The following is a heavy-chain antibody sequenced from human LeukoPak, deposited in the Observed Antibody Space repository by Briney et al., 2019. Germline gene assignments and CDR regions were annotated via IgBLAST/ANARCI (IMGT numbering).Heavy chain of an antibody. CDR3: AKVKAAAGYYFDY. J-gene: IGHJ4*02. CDR1: GFTFSSYA. V-gene: IGHV3-30-3*02. D-gene: IGHD6-13*01. CDR2: ISYDGSNK. Sequence: GGSLRLSCAVSGFTFSSYAMHWVRQAPGKGLEWVAVISYDGSNKYYANSVKGRFTISRDNSKNTLYLQMNSLRAEDTAVYYCAKVKAAAGYYFDYWGQGTLVTVSS.